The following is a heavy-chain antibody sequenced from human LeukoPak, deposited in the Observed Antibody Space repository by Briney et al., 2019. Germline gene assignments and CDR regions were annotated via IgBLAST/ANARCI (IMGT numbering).Heavy chain of an antibody. V-gene: IGHV4-39*07. CDR2: IYYSGST. J-gene: IGHJ3*02. Sequence: SETLSLTCTVSGGSISSSTYYWAWIRQPPGKGLEWIGSIYYSGSTYYNPSLKSRVTISVDTSKNQLSLKLSSVTAADTAVYYCAREHYYGSGSYDFGAFDIWGQGTLVTVSS. CDR1: GGSISSSTYY. CDR3: AREHYYGSGSYDFGAFDI. D-gene: IGHD3-10*01.